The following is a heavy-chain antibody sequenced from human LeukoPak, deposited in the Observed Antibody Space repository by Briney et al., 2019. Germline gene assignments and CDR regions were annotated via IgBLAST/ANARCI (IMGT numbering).Heavy chain of an antibody. CDR3: ARHLSSSWNSDY. CDR1: GASISGHY. Sequence: SETLSLTCTVSGASISGHYWTWIRQPPGRGLEWIGYIYSSGITNYNPSLTSRLTISVDTSSNQFSLDPRSMTAADTAVYYCARHLSSSWNSDYWGRGTLVTVSS. CDR2: IYSSGIT. J-gene: IGHJ4*02. V-gene: IGHV4-59*08. D-gene: IGHD6-13*01.